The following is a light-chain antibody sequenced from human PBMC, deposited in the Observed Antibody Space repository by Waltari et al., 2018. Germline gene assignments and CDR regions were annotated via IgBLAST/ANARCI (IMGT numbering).Light chain of an antibody. CDR3: QQYNDWPPWT. V-gene: IGKV3-15*01. CDR2: GAS. Sequence: EIVMTQSPATLSVSPGERATLSCRASQSVSSNLAGYQRKPGQAPRLLIYGASSRATGIPARFSGSGSGTEFTLTISSLQSEDFAGYYCQQYNDWPPWTFGQGTKVEI. J-gene: IGKJ1*01. CDR1: QSVSSN.